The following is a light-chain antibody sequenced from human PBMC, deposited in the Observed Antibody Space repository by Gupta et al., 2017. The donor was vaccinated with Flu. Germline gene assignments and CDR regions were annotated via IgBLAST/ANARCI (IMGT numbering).Light chain of an antibody. CDR2: KAS. CDR3: QQYNSYPIT. CDR1: PSISTW. J-gene: IGKJ5*01. Sequence: RVTITCRASPSISTWLAWYQQKPGKAPKLLIYKASTLQGGVSSSFSGSGSGTEFTLTISSLQPDDFATYYCQQYNSYPITFGQGTRLEMK. V-gene: IGKV1-5*03.